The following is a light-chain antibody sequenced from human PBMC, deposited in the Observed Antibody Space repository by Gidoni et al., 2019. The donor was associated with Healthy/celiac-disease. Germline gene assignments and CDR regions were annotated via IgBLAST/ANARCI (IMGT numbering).Light chain of an antibody. CDR2: WAS. CDR3: QQYYSTPYT. V-gene: IGKV4-1*01. Sequence: DILMTQSPDSLSVLLCETATIYFKSSQNVLYSYNNKNYLAWYQQKPGQAPKLLIYWASTRESGVPDRFSGSGSGTDFTLTISSLQAEDVAVYYCQQYYSTPYTFGQGTKLEIK. CDR1: QNVLYSYNNKNY. J-gene: IGKJ2*01.